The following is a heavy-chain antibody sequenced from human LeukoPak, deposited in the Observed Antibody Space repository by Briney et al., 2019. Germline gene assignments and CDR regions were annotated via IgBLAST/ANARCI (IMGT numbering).Heavy chain of an antibody. Sequence: TGGSLRLSCAASGFTFSSYSMNWVRQAPGKGLEWVASINHNGNVNYYVDSVKGRFTISRDNAKNSLYLQMSNLRAEDTAVYFCARGGGLDVWGQGATVTVSS. D-gene: IGHD3-16*01. CDR1: GFTFSSYS. V-gene: IGHV3-7*03. J-gene: IGHJ6*02. CDR3: ARGGGLDV. CDR2: INHNGNVN.